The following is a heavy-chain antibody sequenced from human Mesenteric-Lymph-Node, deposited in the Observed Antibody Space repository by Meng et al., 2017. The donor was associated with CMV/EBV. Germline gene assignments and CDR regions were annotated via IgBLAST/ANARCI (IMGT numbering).Heavy chain of an antibody. Sequence: VSGGDVSNGDGCWSWGRGPPGRGLGLLGYIIYTGTTYYNPSLKGRVAMSMDRSKNQFSLKLTSVTAADTAVYYCANDYDSGSYRFDYWGQGTLVTVSS. J-gene: IGHJ4*02. CDR2: IIYTGTT. CDR3: ANDYDSGSYRFDY. CDR1: GGDVSNGDGC. V-gene: IGHV4-30-4*07. D-gene: IGHD3-10*01.